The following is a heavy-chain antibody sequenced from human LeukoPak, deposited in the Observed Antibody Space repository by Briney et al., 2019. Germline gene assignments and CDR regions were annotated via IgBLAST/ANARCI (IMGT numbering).Heavy chain of an antibody. D-gene: IGHD6-19*01. CDR3: ARDRGDIAVAGYDAFDI. V-gene: IGHV1-18*01. CDR1: GYTFTSYG. CDR2: TSAYNGNT. J-gene: IGHJ3*02. Sequence: ASVKVSCKASGYTFTSYGISWVRQAPGQGLEWMGWTSAYNGNTNYAQKLQGRVTMTTDTSTSTAYMELRSLRSDDTAVYYCARDRGDIAVAGYDAFDIWGQGTMVTVSS.